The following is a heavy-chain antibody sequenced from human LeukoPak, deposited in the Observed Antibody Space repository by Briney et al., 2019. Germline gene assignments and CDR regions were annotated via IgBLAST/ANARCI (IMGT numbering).Heavy chain of an antibody. CDR1: GYTFTGYY. CDR2: INPNSGGT. D-gene: IGHD3-3*01. V-gene: IGHV1-2*02. Sequence: ASVKVSCKASGYTFTGYYMYWVRQAPGQGLEWMGWINPNSGGTNYAQKFQGRVTMTRDTSISTAYMELSRLRSDDTAVYYCARCLGSGDDFWSGYYIDYWFDPWGQGTLVTVSS. CDR3: ARCLGSGDDFWSGYYIDYWFDP. J-gene: IGHJ5*02.